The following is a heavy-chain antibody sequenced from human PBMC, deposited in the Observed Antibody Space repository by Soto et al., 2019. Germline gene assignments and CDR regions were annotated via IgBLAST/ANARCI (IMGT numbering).Heavy chain of an antibody. Sequence: QVQLVQSGAEVLKPGSSVKVSCKASGYTFDTFAISWVRQAPGQGLEWMGGIIPIFRTPDYAQKFLGRVRIIADVFTITAYMELSSLRSEDTVVYYCARDKDREQLGGNYYFALDVFGQGTTV. CDR3: ARDKDREQLGGNYYFALDV. D-gene: IGHD1-1*01. J-gene: IGHJ6*02. CDR1: GYTFDTFA. V-gene: IGHV1-69*12. CDR2: IIPIFRTP.